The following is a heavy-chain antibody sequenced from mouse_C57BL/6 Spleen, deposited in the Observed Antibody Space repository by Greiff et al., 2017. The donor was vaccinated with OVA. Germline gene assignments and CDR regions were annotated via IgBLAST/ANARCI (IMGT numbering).Heavy chain of an antibody. CDR1: GSTFTSYW. Sequence: VKQSCKASGSTFTSYWMQWVKQRPGQGLEWTGEIDPSDSYTNYNQKFKGKATLTVDTSSSTAYMQLSSLTSEDSAVYYCAREVWDFDYWGQGTTLTVSS. CDR2: IDPSDSYT. J-gene: IGHJ2*01. CDR3: AREVWDFDY. V-gene: IGHV1-50*01. D-gene: IGHD4-1*01.